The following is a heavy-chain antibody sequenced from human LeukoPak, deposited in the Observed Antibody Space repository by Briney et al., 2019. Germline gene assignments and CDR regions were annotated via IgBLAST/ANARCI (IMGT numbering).Heavy chain of an antibody. Sequence: PSETLSLTCTVSGGSISSYYWSWIRQPPGKGLEWIGYIYYSGSTNYNPSLKSRVTISVDTSKNQFSLKLSSVTAADTAVYYCARAPRGVRHFDYWGQGTLVTVSS. V-gene: IGHV4-59*01. CDR3: ARAPRGVRHFDY. J-gene: IGHJ4*02. CDR2: IYYSGST. CDR1: GGSISSYY. D-gene: IGHD3-10*01.